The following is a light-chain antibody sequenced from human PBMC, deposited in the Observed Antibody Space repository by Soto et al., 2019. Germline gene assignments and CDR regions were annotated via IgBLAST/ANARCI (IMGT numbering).Light chain of an antibody. CDR2: KAS. V-gene: IGKV1-5*03. CDR3: QQYASYSPYT. Sequence: DIQMTQFPPTLSASIGDRVTITCRASQTISSSLAWYQQKPGKAPKLLIYKASTLETGVPSRFSGSGSGTEFTPPISCLQPYDVATYYCQQYASYSPYTFGQGTRLEIK. J-gene: IGKJ2*01. CDR1: QTISSS.